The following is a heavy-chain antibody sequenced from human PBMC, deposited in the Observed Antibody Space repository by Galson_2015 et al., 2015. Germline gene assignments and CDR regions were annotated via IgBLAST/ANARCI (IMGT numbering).Heavy chain of an antibody. CDR1: EVTFNTYA. CDR3: AKDRQVSTVTTQWNFDY. Sequence: SLRLSCGGAEVTFNTYAMNWGRQAPGKGVEWVSGITGSGGSTYYADSVKGRFTISRDNSKNTLYLQMNSLRAEDTAIYYCAKDRQVSTVTTQWNFDYWGQGTLVTVSS. CDR2: ITGSGGST. V-gene: IGHV3-23*01. D-gene: IGHD4-17*01. J-gene: IGHJ4*02.